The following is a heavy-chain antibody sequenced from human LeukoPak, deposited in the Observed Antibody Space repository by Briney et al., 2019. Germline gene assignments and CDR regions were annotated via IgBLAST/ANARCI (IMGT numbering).Heavy chain of an antibody. J-gene: IGHJ4*02. CDR2: ISRSGSVK. Sequence: GGSLRLSCEASGLPFSSSEMHWVRQAPGKGLEWVSYISRSGSVKYYADSVKGRFTISRDNSKNTLYLKMNSLRAEDTAVYYCAKEGSNGDFDYWGQGTLVTVS. D-gene: IGHD1-26*01. V-gene: IGHV3-48*03. CDR3: AKEGSNGDFDY. CDR1: GLPFSSSE.